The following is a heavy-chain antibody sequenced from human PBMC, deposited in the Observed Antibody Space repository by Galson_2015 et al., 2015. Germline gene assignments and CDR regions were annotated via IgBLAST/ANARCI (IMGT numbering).Heavy chain of an antibody. V-gene: IGHV1-3*01. D-gene: IGHD2-21*02. Sequence: SVKVSCKASGYTFTSYAMHWVRQAPGQRLEWMGWINAGNGNTKYSQKFQGRVTITRDTSASTAYMELSSLRSEDTAVYYCARSGGGAHIVVVTAQDIDFDYWGQGTLVTVSS. CDR1: GYTFTSYA. CDR2: INAGNGNT. J-gene: IGHJ4*02. CDR3: ARSGGGAHIVVVTAQDIDFDY.